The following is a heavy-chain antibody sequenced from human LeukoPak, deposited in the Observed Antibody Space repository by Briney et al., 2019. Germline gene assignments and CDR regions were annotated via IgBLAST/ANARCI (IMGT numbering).Heavy chain of an antibody. CDR1: GYSFISNW. CDR2: IYPGDSDT. CDR3: ARQRNYYDSSGWFDY. D-gene: IGHD3-22*01. Sequence: GESLKISCKGSGYSFISNWIGWVRQMPGKGLEWMGIIYPGDSDTRYSPSFQGQVTISADKSISTAYLQWSSLKASDTAMYYCARQRNYYDSSGWFDYWGQGTLVTVSS. J-gene: IGHJ4*02. V-gene: IGHV5-51*01.